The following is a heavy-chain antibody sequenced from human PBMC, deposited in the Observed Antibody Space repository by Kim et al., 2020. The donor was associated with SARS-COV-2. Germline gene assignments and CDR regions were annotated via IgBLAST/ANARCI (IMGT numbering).Heavy chain of an antibody. D-gene: IGHD6-6*01. CDR3: AKDIHYSSSPGGSFDY. J-gene: IGHJ4*02. CDR1: GFTFGDYA. CDR2: ISWNSGSI. Sequence: GGSLRLSCAASGFTFGDYAMHWVRQAPGKGLEWVSGISWNSGSIGYADSVKGRFTISRDNAKNSLYLQMNSLRAEDTALYYCAKDIHYSSSPGGSFDYWGQGTLVTVSS. V-gene: IGHV3-9*01.